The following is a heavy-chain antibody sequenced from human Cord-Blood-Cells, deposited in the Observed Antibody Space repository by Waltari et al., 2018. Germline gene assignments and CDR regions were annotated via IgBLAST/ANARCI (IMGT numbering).Heavy chain of an antibody. CDR3: ARDLDPSHNVEMATIDY. D-gene: IGHD5-12*01. CDR2: ISSSSSYI. V-gene: IGHV3-21*01. CDR1: GFTFSSYS. Sequence: EVQLVESGGGLVKPGGSLRLSCAASGFTFSSYSMNWVRQAPGKGLEWVSSISSSSSYIYYADSVKGRFTISRDNAKNSLYLQMNSLRAEDTAVYYCARDLDPSHNVEMATIDYWGQGTLVTVSS. J-gene: IGHJ4*02.